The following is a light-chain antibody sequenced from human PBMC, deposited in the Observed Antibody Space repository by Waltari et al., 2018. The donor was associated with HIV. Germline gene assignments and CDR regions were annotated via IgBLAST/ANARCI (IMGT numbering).Light chain of an antibody. CDR2: AVS. CDR3: LQISSTPLT. V-gene: IGKV1-39*01. J-gene: IGKJ3*01. Sequence: IQMTQSPSSLSASVGDTVSITCRASQDISMFLSWYQQKPGEAPKLLIHAVSSLPTGAPPRFRGRGSGTEFTLTISDLQPEDFATYLCLQISSTPLTFGPGTKV. CDR1: QDISMF.